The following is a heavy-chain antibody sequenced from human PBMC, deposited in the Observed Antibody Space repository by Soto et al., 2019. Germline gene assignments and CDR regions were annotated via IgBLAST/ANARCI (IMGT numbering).Heavy chain of an antibody. V-gene: IGHV1-24*01. D-gene: IGHD3-10*01. CDR1: GYTLTELS. CDR2: FDPEDGET. J-gene: IGHJ3*02. CDR3: ATVLLWFGAQDAFDI. Sequence: GASVKVSCKVSGYTLTELSMHWVRQAPGKGLEWMGGFDPEDGETIYAQKFQGRVTMTEDTSTDTAYMELSSLRSEDTAVYYCATVLLWFGAQDAFDIWGQGTMVTVSS.